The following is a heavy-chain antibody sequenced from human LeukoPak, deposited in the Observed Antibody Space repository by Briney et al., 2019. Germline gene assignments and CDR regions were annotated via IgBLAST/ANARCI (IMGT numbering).Heavy chain of an antibody. Sequence: KSSETLSLTCTVSGGSISSGDYYWSWIRQPPGKGLEWIGYIYYSGSTYYNPSLKSRVTISVDTSKNQFSLKLSSVTAADTAVYYCARGPDFWSGLRSPKGMNPGFDPWGQGTLVTVSS. V-gene: IGHV4-30-4*01. CDR3: ARGPDFWSGLRSPKGMNPGFDP. CDR2: IYYSGST. D-gene: IGHD3-3*01. CDR1: GGSISSGDYY. J-gene: IGHJ5*02.